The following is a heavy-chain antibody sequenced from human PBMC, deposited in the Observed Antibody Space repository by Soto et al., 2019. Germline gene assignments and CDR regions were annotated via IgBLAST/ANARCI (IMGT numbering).Heavy chain of an antibody. D-gene: IGHD6-19*01. Sequence: SETLSLTCTVSGGSISSGGYYWSWIRQHPGKGLEWIGYIYYSGSTYYNPSLKSRVTISVDTSKNQFSLKLSSVTAADTAVYYCARGQGVAGPGRIDYWGQGTLVTVSS. CDR2: IYYSGST. J-gene: IGHJ4*02. CDR3: ARGQGVAGPGRIDY. CDR1: GGSISSGGYY. V-gene: IGHV4-31*03.